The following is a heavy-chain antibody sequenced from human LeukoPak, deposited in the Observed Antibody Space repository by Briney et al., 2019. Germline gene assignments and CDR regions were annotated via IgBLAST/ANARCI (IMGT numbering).Heavy chain of an antibody. CDR3: ARWMYSGNSPYYYYGMDV. J-gene: IGHJ6*02. Sequence: PGGSLRLSCATSGFTFSDYSINWVRQAPGKGLEWVSSISSGGSYISYADSVKGRFTISRDSAKNSLYLQMNSLRAEDTAVYYCARWMYSGNSPYYYYGMDVWGQGTTVTVSS. CDR1: GFTFSDYS. CDR2: ISSGGSYI. V-gene: IGHV3-21*01. D-gene: IGHD6-13*01.